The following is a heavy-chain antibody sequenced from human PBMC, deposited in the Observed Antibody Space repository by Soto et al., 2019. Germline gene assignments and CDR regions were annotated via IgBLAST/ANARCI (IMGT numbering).Heavy chain of an antibody. Sequence: QVQLQQSGPGLVKPSQTLSLTCAISGDSVSSNSAAWNWISQSPSRGLEWLGRTYHRSQWYSDYAVAVKGRKTINPDTPKNQFSLQLNSVSPEDTALYYCAREEILVAYNWFDPWGKGTLVTVSS. V-gene: IGHV6-1*01. CDR3: AREEILVAYNWFDP. CDR2: TYHRSQWYS. CDR1: GDSVSSNSAA. D-gene: IGHD1-26*01. J-gene: IGHJ5*02.